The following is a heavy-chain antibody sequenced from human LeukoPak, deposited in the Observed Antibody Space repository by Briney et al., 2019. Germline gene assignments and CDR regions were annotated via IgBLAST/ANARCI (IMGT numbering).Heavy chain of an antibody. D-gene: IGHD5-24*01. CDR1: GFPFSSYW. V-gene: IGHV3-7*04. CDR2: IKQEGSKK. J-gene: IGHJ4*02. Sequence: GSLRLSCVASGFPFSSYWMTWVRQAPGKGLEWVANIKQEGSKKSYVDSVKGRFTISRDNAKNSLYLQMNSLRAEDTAIYYCTRVGYIDEGIDYWGQGTLVTVYS. CDR3: TRVGYIDEGIDY.